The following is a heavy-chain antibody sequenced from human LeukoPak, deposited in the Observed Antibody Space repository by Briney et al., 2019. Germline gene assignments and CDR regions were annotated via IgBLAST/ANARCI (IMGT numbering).Heavy chain of an antibody. CDR1: GFTFSDSW. J-gene: IGHJ4*02. CDR3: ARHLLRGQNFDY. V-gene: IGHV3-7*01. Sequence: GGSLRPSCGTSGFTFSDSWMSWFRQAPGQGLEGVASIKDDGSDKYYSDSVRGRFTISRDNAEDSLYLQLDDLRAEDTAVFYCARHLLRGQNFDYWGQGTLVTVSS. CDR2: IKDDGSDK.